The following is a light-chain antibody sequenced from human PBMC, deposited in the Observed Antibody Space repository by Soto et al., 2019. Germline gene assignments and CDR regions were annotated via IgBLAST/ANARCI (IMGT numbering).Light chain of an antibody. CDR3: AAWDDSLNGLYV. CDR1: SSNIGSNT. CDR2: SNN. J-gene: IGLJ1*01. V-gene: IGLV1-44*01. Sequence: QSVLTQPPSVSGAPGQRVTISCTGSSSNIGSNTVNWYLQLPGTAPKLLIYSNNQRPSGVPDRISGSKSGTSASLAINGLQSEDEADYFCAAWDDSLNGLYVFGTGTKLTVL.